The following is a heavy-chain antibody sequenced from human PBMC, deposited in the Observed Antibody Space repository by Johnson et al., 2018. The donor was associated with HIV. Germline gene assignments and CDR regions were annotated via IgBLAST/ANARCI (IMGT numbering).Heavy chain of an antibody. CDR2: ISSNGGST. D-gene: IGHD5-18*01. CDR1: GFTVSSYA. J-gene: IGHJ3*02. Sequence: VQLVESGGGLVQPGGSLRLSCVVSGFTVSSYAMHWVRQAPGKGLEYVSAISSNGGSTYYANSVKGRFTISRDNSKNTLYLQMGSLRAEDMAVYYCARELQLWFSAFDIWGQGTMVTVSS. CDR3: ARELQLWFSAFDI. V-gene: IGHV3-64*01.